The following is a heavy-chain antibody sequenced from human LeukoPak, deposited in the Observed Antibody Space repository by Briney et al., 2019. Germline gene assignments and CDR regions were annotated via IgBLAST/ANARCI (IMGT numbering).Heavy chain of an antibody. D-gene: IGHD3-22*01. V-gene: IGHV1-2*02. Sequence: GASVKVSCKASGYTFTGYYMHWMRQAPAQGLGWMGCINLNSGGTNYAQTFQGRVTMTRATSISKAYMELSRLRSDDTAVYYCERKTRYYDSSDYWRQGTLVTVSS. CDR2: INLNSGGT. CDR1: GYTFTGYY. J-gene: IGHJ4*02. CDR3: ERKTRYYDSSDY.